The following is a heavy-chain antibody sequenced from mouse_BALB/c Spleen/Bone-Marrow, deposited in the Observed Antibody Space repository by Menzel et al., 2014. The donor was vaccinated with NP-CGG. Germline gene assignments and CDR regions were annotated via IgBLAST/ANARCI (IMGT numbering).Heavy chain of an antibody. Sequence: ESGPGLVAPSQSLSITCTVSGFSLTSYGVHWVRQPPGKGLEWLGVIWAGGSTNYNSALMSRLSISKDNSKSQVFLKMNSLQTDDTAMYYCAGFYGSPLYWYFDVWGAGTTVTVSS. CDR1: GFSLTSYG. CDR2: IWAGGST. V-gene: IGHV2-9*02. CDR3: AGFYGSPLYWYFDV. J-gene: IGHJ1*01. D-gene: IGHD1-1*01.